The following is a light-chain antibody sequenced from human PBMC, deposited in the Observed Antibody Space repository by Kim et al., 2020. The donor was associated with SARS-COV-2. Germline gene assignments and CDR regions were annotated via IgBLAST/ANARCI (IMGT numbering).Light chain of an antibody. CDR2: YDS. CDR3: QVWYVGHPV. V-gene: IGLV3-21*04. J-gene: IGLJ3*02. Sequence: VCPRQTAMITCGGDNSACKGVRWCQQKPGQAPVLVIYYDSDRPSRIPERFSGSKCGNTDTLTINRGEAGDEAGYVCQVWYVGHPVFGGGTQLTVL. CDR1: NSACKG.